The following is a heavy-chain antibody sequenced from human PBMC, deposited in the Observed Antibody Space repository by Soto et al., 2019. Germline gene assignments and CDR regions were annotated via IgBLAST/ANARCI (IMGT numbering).Heavy chain of an antibody. CDR2: IYYSGST. J-gene: IGHJ4*02. V-gene: IGHV4-39*01. D-gene: IGHD4-17*01. CDR1: GGSISSSSYY. Sequence: SETLSLTCTVSGGSISSSSYYWGWIRQPPGKGLEWIGSIYYSGSTYYNPSLKSRVTISVDTSKNQFSLKLSSVTAADTAVYYCARLDYGGRFDYWGQGTLVTVSS. CDR3: ARLDYGGRFDY.